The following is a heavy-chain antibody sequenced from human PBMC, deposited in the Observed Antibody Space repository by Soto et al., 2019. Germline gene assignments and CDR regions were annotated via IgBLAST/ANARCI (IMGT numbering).Heavy chain of an antibody. J-gene: IGHJ6*02. CDR1: GGSISSSNW. V-gene: IGHV4-4*02. CDR3: ESRVYYYGMDV. CDR2: IYHSGST. Sequence: SETLSLTCAVSGGSISSSNWWSWVRQPPGKGLEWIGEIYHSGSTNYNPSLKSRVTISVDKSKNQFSLKLSSVTAADTAVYYCESRVYYYGMDVWGQGTTVTVSS.